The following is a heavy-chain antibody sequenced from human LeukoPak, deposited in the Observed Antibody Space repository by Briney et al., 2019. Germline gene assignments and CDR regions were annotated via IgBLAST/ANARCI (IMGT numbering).Heavy chain of an antibody. V-gene: IGHV3-21*01. D-gene: IGHD5-18*01. CDR2: ITTSSTFT. CDR3: ARAMEGYSYGFGVY. Sequence: KTGGSLRLSCAASGFTFSSYNMNWVRQAPGKGLEWVSSITTSSTFTFYADSVKGRFTISRDNAKNSLYLQMNSLRAEDTAVYYCARAMEGYSYGFGVYWGQGTLVTVSS. CDR1: GFTFSSYN. J-gene: IGHJ4*02.